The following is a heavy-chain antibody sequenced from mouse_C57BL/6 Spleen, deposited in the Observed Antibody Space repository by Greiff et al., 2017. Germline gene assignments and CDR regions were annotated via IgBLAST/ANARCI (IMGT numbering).Heavy chain of an antibody. CDR1: GFNIKDDY. CDR3: TRHDGYSYYLDY. D-gene: IGHD2-3*01. V-gene: IGHV14-4*01. Sequence: VQLQQSGAELVRPGASVKLSCTASGFNIKDDYMHWVKQRPEQGLEWIGWIDPENGDTEYASKFQGKATITADTSSNTAYLQLSSLTSEDTAVYDCTRHDGYSYYLDYWGQGTTLTVSS. CDR2: IDPENGDT. J-gene: IGHJ2*01.